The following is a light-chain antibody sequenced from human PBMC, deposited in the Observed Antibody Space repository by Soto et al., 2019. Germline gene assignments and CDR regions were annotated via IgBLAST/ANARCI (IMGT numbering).Light chain of an antibody. J-gene: IGKJ1*01. CDR3: QQYNNRPPWT. CDR1: QTIDTN. V-gene: IGKV3-15*01. CDR2: AAS. Sequence: EIVMTQSPGTLSVSPGERATLSCRASQTIDTNLAWYQQKPGQAPRLLTFAASTRATGIPARFSGSGSGTEFSLTITSLQSEDFALYYCQQYNNRPPWTFGQGTKVEVK.